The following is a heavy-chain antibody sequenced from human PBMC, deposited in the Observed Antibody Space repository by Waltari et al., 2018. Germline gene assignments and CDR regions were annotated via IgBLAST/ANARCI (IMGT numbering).Heavy chain of an antibody. CDR3: ARVSRRTYRSPIPGRHYYYGMDV. Sequence: EEQLVESGGGLVQPGDSLRLSCAASGFTFSSFWMNWVRQAPGKGPLGVSRISTDASHTKYADSVKGRFTISRDNARNTLYLQMNRLRAEDTAVYFCARVSRRTYRSPIPGRHYYYGMDVWGQGTTVTVSS. V-gene: IGHV3-74*03. CDR2: ISTDASHT. D-gene: IGHD1-1*01. J-gene: IGHJ6*02. CDR1: GFTFSSFW.